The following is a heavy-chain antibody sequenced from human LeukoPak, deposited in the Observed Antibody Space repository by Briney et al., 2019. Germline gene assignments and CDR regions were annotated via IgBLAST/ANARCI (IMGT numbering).Heavy chain of an antibody. D-gene: IGHD3-9*01. CDR3: ARDSHNPYYDMLTGYYSG. V-gene: IGHV3-33*01. CDR1: GFTFSSYG. CDR2: IWYDGSNK. Sequence: GGSLRLSCAASGFTFSSYGMHWVRQAPGKGLEWVAVIWYDGSNKYYADSVKGRFTISKDNSKNTLYLQMNSLRAEDTAVYYCARDSHNPYYDMLTGYYSGWGQGTLVTVSS. J-gene: IGHJ4*02.